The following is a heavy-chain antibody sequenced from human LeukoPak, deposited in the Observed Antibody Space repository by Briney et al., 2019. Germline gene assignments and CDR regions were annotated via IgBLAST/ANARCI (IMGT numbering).Heavy chain of an antibody. CDR1: GFTFSSYA. Sequence: GGSLRLSCAATGFTFSSYAMTWVRQAPGKGLEWVSGISGSGDTTYYADSVKGRFTISRDNSKNTLYLQMNSLRAEDTAIYYCAKDRISTSGTVDYWGQGTLVTVSS. CDR3: AKDRISTSGTVDY. J-gene: IGHJ4*02. V-gene: IGHV3-23*01. CDR2: ISGSGDTT. D-gene: IGHD6-13*01.